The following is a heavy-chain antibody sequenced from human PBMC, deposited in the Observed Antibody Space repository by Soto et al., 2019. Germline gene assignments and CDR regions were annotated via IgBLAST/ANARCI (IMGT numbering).Heavy chain of an antibody. Sequence: EQLVESGGGLVQPGGSLRLSCVASGFIVTPYWMGWVRQAPGKGLEWVANIKPDGSEKFYVDSVKGRFTISRDNAKNSLYLQMNSLNTEDTAVYYCSIGYYDSGGTYHGDDAFDIWGQGTVVTVSS. J-gene: IGHJ3*02. D-gene: IGHD3-22*01. CDR1: GFIVTPYW. CDR2: IKPDGSEK. V-gene: IGHV3-7*03. CDR3: SIGYYDSGGTYHGDDAFDI.